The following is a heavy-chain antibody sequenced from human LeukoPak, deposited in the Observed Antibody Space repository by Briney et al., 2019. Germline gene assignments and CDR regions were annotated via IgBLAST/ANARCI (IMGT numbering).Heavy chain of an antibody. V-gene: IGHV3-21*01. J-gene: IGHJ4*02. CDR3: ARESGSWYYCSSISCLFLDS. CDR2: XXXXXNYI. Sequence: GGSLRLSCAASGFTFSSYSLNWXXXXXXXXXXXXXXXXXXXNYIYYADSVKGRFTISRDNAKNSLYLQMNSLRADDTAVYYCARESGSWYYCSSISCLFLDSWGQGTLVTVSS. D-gene: IGHD2-2*01. CDR1: GFTFSSYS.